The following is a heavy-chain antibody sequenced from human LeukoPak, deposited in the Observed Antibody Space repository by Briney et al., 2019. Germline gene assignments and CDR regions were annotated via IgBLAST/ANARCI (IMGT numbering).Heavy chain of an antibody. J-gene: IGHJ5*02. Sequence: GGSLRLSCAASGFTFSSSGMHWVRQAPGKGLEWVAVILYNGSNKYYADSVKGRFTISRDNSKNTLYLQMSSLRVEDTAVYYCARAGGYCSGGSCYRGYSWFDPWGQGTLATVSS. CDR3: ARAGGYCSGGSCYRGYSWFDP. CDR2: ILYNGSNK. V-gene: IGHV3-33*01. CDR1: GFTFSSSG. D-gene: IGHD2-15*01.